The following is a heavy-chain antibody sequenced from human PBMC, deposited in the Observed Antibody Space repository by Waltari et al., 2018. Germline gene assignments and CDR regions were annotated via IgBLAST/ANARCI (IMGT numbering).Heavy chain of an antibody. CDR3: ARARGERNWFDP. Sequence: QVQLVQSGAEVKKPGASVKVSCKASGYTFTGYYMHWVRQAPGQGLEWMGWINPNSGGTNYAQKLQGRVTMTRDTSISTAYMELSRLRSDDTAVYYCARARGERNWFDPWGQGTLVTVSS. V-gene: IGHV1-2*02. D-gene: IGHD3-16*01. CDR2: INPNSGGT. J-gene: IGHJ5*02. CDR1: GYTFTGYY.